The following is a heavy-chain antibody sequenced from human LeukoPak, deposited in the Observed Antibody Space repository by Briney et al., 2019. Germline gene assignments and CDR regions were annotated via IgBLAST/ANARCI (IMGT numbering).Heavy chain of an antibody. J-gene: IGHJ4*02. V-gene: IGHV3-48*02. CDR1: GFTFSSYA. Sequence: GRSLRLSCAASGFTFSSYAMNWVRQAPGKGLEWVSYISSSSSTIYYADSVKGRFTISRDNAKNSLYLQMNSLRDEDTAVYYCARGYSYGCKYWGQGTLVTVSS. CDR3: ARGYSYGCKY. CDR2: ISSSSSTI. D-gene: IGHD5-18*01.